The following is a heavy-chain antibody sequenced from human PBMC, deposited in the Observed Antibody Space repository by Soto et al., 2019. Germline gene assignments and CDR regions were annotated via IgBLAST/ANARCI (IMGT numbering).Heavy chain of an antibody. J-gene: IGHJ4*02. CDR2: IIPIFGTA. Sequence: GASVKVSCKASGGTFSSYAISWVRQAPGQGLEWMGGIIPIFGTANYAQKFQGRVTITADESTSTAYMELSSLRSEDTAVYYCAREGVPWSDSYGYDGYFDYWGQGTLVTVSS. D-gene: IGHD5-18*01. CDR1: GGTFSSYA. CDR3: AREGVPWSDSYGYDGYFDY. V-gene: IGHV1-69*13.